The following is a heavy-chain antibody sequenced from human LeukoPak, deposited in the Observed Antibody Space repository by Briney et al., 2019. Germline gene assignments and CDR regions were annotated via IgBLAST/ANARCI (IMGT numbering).Heavy chain of an antibody. CDR1: GGSISSGGYY. V-gene: IGHV4-31*03. CDR2: IYYSGST. J-gene: IGHJ3*02. Sequence: SETLSLTCTVSGGSISSGGYYWSWIRQHPGKGLEWIGYIYYSGSTYYNPSLKNRVTISVDTSKNQFSLKLSSVTAADTAVYYCAICPSGSYDAFDIWGQGTMVTVSS. CDR3: AICPSGSYDAFDI. D-gene: IGHD3-10*01.